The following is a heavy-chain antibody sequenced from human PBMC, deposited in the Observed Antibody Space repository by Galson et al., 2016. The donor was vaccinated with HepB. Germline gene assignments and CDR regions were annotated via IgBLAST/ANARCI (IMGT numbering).Heavy chain of an antibody. CDR2: ADHRGNS. CDR1: GASVSSDTW. CDR3: AKNGPAHSGGWYFGL. D-gene: IGHD6-25*01. J-gene: IGHJ2*01. Sequence: SETLSLTCAVSGASVSSDTWWSWVRQPPQKGLEWIAEADHRGNSNYNPALKTRVIISLDSSKNEISLKLTSLTAADTAVYYCAKNGPAHSGGWYFGLWGRGTLVTVSS. V-gene: IGHV4-4*02.